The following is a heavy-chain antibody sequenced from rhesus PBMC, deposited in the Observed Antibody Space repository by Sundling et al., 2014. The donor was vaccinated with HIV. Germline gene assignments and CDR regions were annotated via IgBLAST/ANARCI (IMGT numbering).Heavy chain of an antibody. J-gene: IGHJ4*01. Sequence: EVQLVESGGGLVQPGGSLRLSCAASGFTFSSYGMYWVRQAPGEGLEWISTITGDGGNTYYPDSVKGRFTISRDNSKNTVSLQMNSLRPEDTAVYYCAKDGDNWNPFDYWGQGVLVTVSS. CDR1: GFTFSSYG. CDR3: AKDGDNWNPFDY. CDR2: ITGDGGNT. D-gene: IGHD1-26*01. V-gene: IGHV3S42*01.